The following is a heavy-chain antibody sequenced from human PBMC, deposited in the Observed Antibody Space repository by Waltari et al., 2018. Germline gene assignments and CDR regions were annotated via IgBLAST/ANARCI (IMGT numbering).Heavy chain of an antibody. D-gene: IGHD5-18*01. CDR2: IYTSGST. CDR3: ARDRSRGYSYGHFDY. Sequence: QVQLQESGPGLVKPSETLSLTCTVSGGSISSYYWSWIRQPAGKGLEWIGRIYTSGSTNHNPSRKSRVSMSVDTSKNQFYLKLSSVTAADTAVYYCARDRSRGYSYGHFDYWGQGTLVTVSS. V-gene: IGHV4-4*07. J-gene: IGHJ4*02. CDR1: GGSISSYY.